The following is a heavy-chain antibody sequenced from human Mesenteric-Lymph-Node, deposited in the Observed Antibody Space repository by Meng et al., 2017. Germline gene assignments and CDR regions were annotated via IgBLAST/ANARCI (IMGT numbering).Heavy chain of an antibody. D-gene: IGHD6-13*01. CDR1: GGSISSSSYY. V-gene: IGHV4-39*07. J-gene: IGHJ4*02. Sequence: SETLSLTCTVSGGSISSSSYYWGWIRQPPGKGLEWIGSIYYSGSTYYNPSLKSRVTISVDTSKNQFSLKLSSVTAAGTAVYYCARISYSSSWHSSGWWFDYWGQGTLVTVSS. CDR3: ARISYSSSWHSSGWWFDY. CDR2: IYYSGST.